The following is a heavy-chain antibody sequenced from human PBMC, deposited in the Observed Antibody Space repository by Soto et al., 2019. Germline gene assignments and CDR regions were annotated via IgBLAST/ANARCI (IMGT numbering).Heavy chain of an antibody. CDR1: GYTFTSHC. CDR2: SNPNTGDT. V-gene: IGHV1-46*01. J-gene: IGHJ6*02. CDR3: ARDLGIAVAGTLHYGMDV. Sequence: ASVKVSCKASGYTFTSHCMHWVRQAPGQGLEWVGISNPNTGDTLYAQKLQGRVTMTTDKSTSTAYMELSSLRSEDTAVYYCARDLGIAVAGTLHYGMDVWGQGTTVTVSS. D-gene: IGHD6-19*01.